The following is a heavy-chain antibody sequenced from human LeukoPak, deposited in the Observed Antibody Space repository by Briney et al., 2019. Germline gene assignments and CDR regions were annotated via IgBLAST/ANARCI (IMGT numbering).Heavy chain of an antibody. Sequence: NPGRSLRLSCTASGFTFGDYAMSWIRQAPGKGLEWVGFIRSKAYGETADYAASVKGRFTISRDDSKAIAYLQMNSLKTEGTAVYHCTRDRGAYNLYDYWGQGTLVTVSS. D-gene: IGHD1-1*01. V-gene: IGHV3-49*05. J-gene: IGHJ4*02. CDR3: TRDRGAYNLYDY. CDR2: IRSKAYGETA. CDR1: GFTFGDYA.